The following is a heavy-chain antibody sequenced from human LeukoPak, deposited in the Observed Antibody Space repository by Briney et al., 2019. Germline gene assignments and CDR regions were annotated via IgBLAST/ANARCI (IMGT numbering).Heavy chain of an antibody. CDR1: GGSFSTYY. D-gene: IGHD6-19*01. CDR2: IYYSGST. Sequence: TSEALSLTCSVSGGSFSTYYWSWIRQPPGKGLEWIGYIYYSGSTNYNPSLKSRVTISVDTSKNQFSLKLSSVTAADTAVYYCARSLVAGTWGYYYYYMDVWGKGTTVTISS. CDR3: ARSLVAGTWGYYYYYMDV. V-gene: IGHV4-59*01. J-gene: IGHJ6*03.